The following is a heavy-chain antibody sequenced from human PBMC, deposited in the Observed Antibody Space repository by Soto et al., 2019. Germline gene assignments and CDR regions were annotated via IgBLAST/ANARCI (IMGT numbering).Heavy chain of an antibody. CDR2: ISYDGSNK. V-gene: IGHV3-30*18. CDR1: GFTFSSYG. CDR3: AKDHEGVVVVAATGLLDY. D-gene: IGHD2-15*01. J-gene: IGHJ4*02. Sequence: SLRLSCAASGFTFSSYGMHWVRQAPGKGLEWVAVISYDGSNKYYADSVKGRFTISRDNSKNTLYLQMNSLRAEDTAVYYCAKDHEGVVVVAATGLLDYWGQGTLVTVSS.